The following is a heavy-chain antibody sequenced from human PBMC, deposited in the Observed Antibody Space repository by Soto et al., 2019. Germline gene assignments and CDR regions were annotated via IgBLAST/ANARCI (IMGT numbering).Heavy chain of an antibody. CDR3: ARSPRSMVRGWDWSDP. J-gene: IGHJ5*02. CDR1: CGSISSYY. D-gene: IGHD3-10*01. Sequence: SETLSLTCTVSCGSISSYYWSWIRQPPGKGLEWIGYIYYSGSTNYNPSLKSRVTISVDTSKNQFSLKLSSVTAADTAVYYCARSPRSMVRGWDWSDPWGKGTLVTVSS. V-gene: IGHV4-59*01. CDR2: IYYSGST.